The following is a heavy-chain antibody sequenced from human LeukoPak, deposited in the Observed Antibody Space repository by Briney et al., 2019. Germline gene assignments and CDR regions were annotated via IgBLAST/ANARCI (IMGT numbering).Heavy chain of an antibody. Sequence: SETLSLTCTVSGGSISSYYWSWLRQPPGKGLEWVGYIYYSGSTNYNPSLKSRVTISVDPSNTQFSLKLSSVTAADTAVYYCARDRRRTSIAVGAFDIWGQGTMVTVSS. V-gene: IGHV4-59*01. CDR1: GGSISSYY. CDR3: ARDRRRTSIAVGAFDI. CDR2: IYYSGST. D-gene: IGHD6-19*01. J-gene: IGHJ3*02.